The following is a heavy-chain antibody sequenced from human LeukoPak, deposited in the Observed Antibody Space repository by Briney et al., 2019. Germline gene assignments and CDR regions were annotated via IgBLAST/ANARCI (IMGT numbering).Heavy chain of an antibody. CDR3: ARDSPIGYSSSWYQIDY. V-gene: IGHV4-39*07. J-gene: IGHJ4*02. D-gene: IGHD6-13*01. Sequence: PSETLSLTCTVSGGSISSSSYYWGWIRQPPGKGLEWIGSIYYSGSTYYNPSLKSRVTISVDTSKNQFSLKLSSVTAADTAVYYCARDSPIGYSSSWYQIDYWGQGTLVTVSS. CDR1: GGSISSSSYY. CDR2: IYYSGST.